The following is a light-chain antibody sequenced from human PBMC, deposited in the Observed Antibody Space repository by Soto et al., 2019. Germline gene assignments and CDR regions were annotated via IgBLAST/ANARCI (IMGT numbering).Light chain of an antibody. CDR3: QQTYSPPSIT. CDR1: QSINTS. CDR2: GAS. Sequence: DIQMTQSPSSLSASVGDRVTITCRASQSINTSLNWYQQQPGQAPKLLLYGASSLQGGVPSRFSGSGSGSDFTLSISSLQPEDFATYYCQQTYSPPSITFGQGTRLDIK. V-gene: IGKV1-39*01. J-gene: IGKJ5*01.